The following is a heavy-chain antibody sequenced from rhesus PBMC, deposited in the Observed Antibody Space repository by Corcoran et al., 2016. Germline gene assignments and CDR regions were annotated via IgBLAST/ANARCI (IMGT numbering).Heavy chain of an antibody. CDR2: VDHEDDEA. CDR3: ATGSWNNLLNY. D-gene: IGHD1-20*01. Sequence: EVQLVQSGAEVKKPGASVKISCKASGYTFTDYYLHWVRQAPGKGLEWMGRVDHEDDEAIHAQKCQDRVTITADTSTDTAYMELSSLRSEDTAVYYCATGSWNNLLNYWGQGVLVTVSS. J-gene: IGHJ4*01. CDR1: GYTFTDYY. V-gene: IGHV1-111*02.